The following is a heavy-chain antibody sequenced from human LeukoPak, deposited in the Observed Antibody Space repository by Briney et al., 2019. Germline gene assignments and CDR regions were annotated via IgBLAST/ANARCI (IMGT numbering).Heavy chain of an antibody. V-gene: IGHV4-61*01. CDR3: ARDFSYDSSGYFTFDY. D-gene: IGHD3-22*01. Sequence: SETLSLTCTVSGGSVSSGSYYWSWIRQPPGKGLEWIGYIYYSGSTNYNPSLKSRVTISVDTSKNQFSLKLSSVTAADTAVYYCARDFSYDSSGYFTFDYWGQGTLVTVSS. CDR2: IYYSGST. CDR1: GGSVSSGSYY. J-gene: IGHJ4*02.